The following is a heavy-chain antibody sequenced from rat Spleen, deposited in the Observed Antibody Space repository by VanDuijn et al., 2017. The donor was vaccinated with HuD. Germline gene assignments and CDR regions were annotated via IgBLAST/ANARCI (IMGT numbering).Heavy chain of an antibody. D-gene: IGHD3-8*01. CDR1: GFSLTSNS. Sequence: QVQLKESGPGLVQPSQTLSLTCTVSGFSLTSNSVSWVRQPPGKGLEWMGTIWAGGSTNYNSAVQSRLSISRDTSKSQVFLKMNSLQPEDTGTYYCARERERSPYYFYYWGQGVMVTVSS. V-gene: IGHV2-72*01. CDR3: ARERERSPYYFYY. CDR2: IWAGGST. J-gene: IGHJ2*01.